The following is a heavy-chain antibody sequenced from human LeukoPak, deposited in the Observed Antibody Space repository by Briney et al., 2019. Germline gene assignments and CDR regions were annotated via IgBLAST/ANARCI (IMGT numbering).Heavy chain of an antibody. CDR1: GGTFSSYA. J-gene: IGHJ1*01. CDR3: ARAPQYYYDSSGYTAEYFQH. V-gene: IGHV1-18*01. Sequence: ASVKVSCKASGGTFSSYAISWVRQAPGQGLEWMGWISAYNGNTNYAQKLQGRVTMTTDTSTSTAYMELRSLRSDDTAVYYCARAPQYYYDSSGYTAEYFQHWGQGTLVTVSS. CDR2: ISAYNGNT. D-gene: IGHD3-22*01.